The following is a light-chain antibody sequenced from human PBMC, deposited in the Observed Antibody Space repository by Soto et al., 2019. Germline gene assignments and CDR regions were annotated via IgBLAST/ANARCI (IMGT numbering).Light chain of an antibody. CDR1: KLGDKY. CDR2: EDT. V-gene: IGLV3-1*01. CDR3: QAWDSRALYV. J-gene: IGLJ1*01. Sequence: SYELTQPPSVSVSPGQTASITCSGDKLGDKYASWYQQKPGQSPVLVIYEDTKRPSGIPERFSGSNSGNTATLTISGTQAMDEADYYCQAWDSRALYVLGTGTKLTVL.